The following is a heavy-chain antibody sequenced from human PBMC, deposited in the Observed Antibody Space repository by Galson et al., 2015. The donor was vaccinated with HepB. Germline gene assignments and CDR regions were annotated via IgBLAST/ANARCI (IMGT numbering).Heavy chain of an antibody. Sequence: SLRLSCAASGFTFSSYWMSWVRQAPGKGLEWVANIKQDGSEKYYVDSVKGRFTISRDNAKNSLYLQMNSLRAEDTAVYYCARRNYMFGDYYYYYYMDVWGKGTTVTVSS. CDR1: GFTFSSYW. CDR3: ARRNYMFGDYYYYYYMDV. J-gene: IGHJ6*03. D-gene: IGHD3-10*02. V-gene: IGHV3-7*01. CDR2: IKQDGSEK.